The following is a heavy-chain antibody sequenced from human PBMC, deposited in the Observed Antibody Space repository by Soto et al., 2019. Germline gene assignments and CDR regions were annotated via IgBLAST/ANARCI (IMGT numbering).Heavy chain of an antibody. D-gene: IGHD5-18*01. CDR2: IYSSGST. J-gene: IGHJ4*02. Sequence: PSETLCLTCTVSGGSISSGDYYWSWIRQPPGKGLEWIGYIYSSGSTHYNPSLQNRVTISIDTSKNQVSLKVNSVAAADTAVYYCARDHPHSYGVYYFDYWXQXTPVTVS. CDR1: GGSISSGDYY. V-gene: IGHV4-61*08. CDR3: ARDHPHSYGVYYFDY.